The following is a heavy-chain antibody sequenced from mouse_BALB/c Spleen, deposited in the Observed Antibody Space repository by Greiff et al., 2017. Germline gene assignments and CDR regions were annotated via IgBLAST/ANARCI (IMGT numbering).Heavy chain of an antibody. CDR3: ARVYDGYFDV. D-gene: IGHD2-14*01. Sequence: VQLQQSGPELVKPGASVKMSCTASGYTFTSYVMHWVKQKPGQGLEWIGYINPYNDGTKYNEKFKGKATLTVETSSSTAYVDLSSLTSENSAVYYCARVYDGYFDVWGAGTTVTVAS. CDR2: INPYNDGT. V-gene: IGHV1-14*01. CDR1: GYTFTSYV. J-gene: IGHJ1*01.